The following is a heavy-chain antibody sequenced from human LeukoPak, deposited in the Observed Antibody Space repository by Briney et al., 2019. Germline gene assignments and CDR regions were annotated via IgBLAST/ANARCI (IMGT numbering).Heavy chain of an antibody. CDR2: IYYSGST. CDR1: GGSISSSSYY. J-gene: IGHJ5*02. V-gene: IGHV4-39*07. CDR3: AIYRAAGSYNWFDP. D-gene: IGHD6-13*01. Sequence: PSETLSLTCTVSGGSISSSSYYWGWIRQPPGKGLEWIGSIYYSGSTYYNPSLKSRVTISVDTSKNQFSLKLSSVTAADTAVYYCAIYRAAGSYNWFDPWGQGTLVTVSS.